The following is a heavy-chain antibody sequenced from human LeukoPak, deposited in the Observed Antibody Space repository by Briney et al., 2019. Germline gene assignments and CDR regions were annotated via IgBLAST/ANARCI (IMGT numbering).Heavy chain of an antibody. CDR1: GGSISSYY. CDR3: AREIRLAYYDFWSGPRYYYYYMDV. J-gene: IGHJ6*03. V-gene: IGHV4-4*07. D-gene: IGHD3-3*01. CDR2: IYTSGST. Sequence: KPSETLSLTCTVSGGSISSYYWSWIRQPAGKGLEWIGRIYTSGSTNYNPSLKSRVTMSVDTSKNQFSLKLSSVTAADTAVYYCAREIRLAYYDFWSGPRYYYYYMDVWGKGTTVTVSS.